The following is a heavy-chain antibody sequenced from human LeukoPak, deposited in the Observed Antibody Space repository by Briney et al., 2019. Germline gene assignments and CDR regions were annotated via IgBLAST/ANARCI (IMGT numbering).Heavy chain of an antibody. Sequence: SETLSLTCTVSGGSISSYYWSWIRQPPGKGLEWIGYIYTSGSTNYNPSLKSRVSMSVDTSKNQFSLKLSSVTAADTAVYYCARGVENYSSSSRYYYYYIDVWGKGTTVTVSS. CDR2: IYTSGST. D-gene: IGHD6-6*01. CDR1: GGSISSYY. V-gene: IGHV4-4*08. CDR3: ARGVENYSSSSRYYYYYIDV. J-gene: IGHJ6*03.